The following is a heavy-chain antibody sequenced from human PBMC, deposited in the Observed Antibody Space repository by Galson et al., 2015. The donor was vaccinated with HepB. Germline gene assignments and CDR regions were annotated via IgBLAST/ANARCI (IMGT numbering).Heavy chain of an antibody. Sequence: SLRLSCAASGFTFSFYNIHWVRQAPGKGLEWVAGISSDGSHKYEDSVKGRFTISRDNSKNTLYLQMNSLRAEDTATYYCARDDHLDHWGQGTLVTVSS. V-gene: IGHV3-30*04. CDR2: ISSDGSHK. J-gene: IGHJ4*02. CDR1: GFTFSFYN. CDR3: ARDDHLDH.